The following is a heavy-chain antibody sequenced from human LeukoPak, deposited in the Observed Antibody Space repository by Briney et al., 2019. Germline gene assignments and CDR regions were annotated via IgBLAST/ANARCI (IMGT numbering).Heavy chain of an antibody. Sequence: GGSLRLSCAASGFSFSDYSMIWVRQAPGKGLEWVSSLSSSRSYIYYADSVKGRFTISRDNAKNSLYLEMNSLRAGDTAVYYCARGEAVRGTDHWGRGALVTVSS. CDR2: LSSSRSYI. CDR1: GFSFSDYS. CDR3: ARGEAVRGTDH. V-gene: IGHV3-21*01. D-gene: IGHD2-15*01. J-gene: IGHJ4*02.